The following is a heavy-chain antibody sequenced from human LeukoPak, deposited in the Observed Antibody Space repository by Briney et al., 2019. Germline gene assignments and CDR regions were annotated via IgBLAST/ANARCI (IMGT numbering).Heavy chain of an antibody. Sequence: GGSLRLSCTASGFTFSNYAMHWVRQAPGKGLEWVAVISYDGSNKYSTDSVKGRFTISRDNSKNTLYLQMNSLRTGDTAVYYCAKDVSGFDPWGQGTLVTVSS. J-gene: IGHJ5*02. CDR3: AKDVSGFDP. V-gene: IGHV3-30-3*01. CDR1: GFTFSNYA. CDR2: ISYDGSNK.